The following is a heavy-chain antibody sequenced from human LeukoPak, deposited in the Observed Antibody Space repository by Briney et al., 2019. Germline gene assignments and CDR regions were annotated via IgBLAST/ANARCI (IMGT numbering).Heavy chain of an antibody. Sequence: GGSLRLSRAASGFTFSNAWMSWVRQAPGKGLEWVGRIKSKTDGGTTDYAAPVKGRFTISRDDSKNTLYLQMNSLKTEDTAVYYCTTDPGAEWEPQYAFDIWGQGTMVTVSS. CDR1: GFTFSNAW. CDR2: IKSKTDGGTT. V-gene: IGHV3-15*01. J-gene: IGHJ3*02. CDR3: TTDPGAEWEPQYAFDI. D-gene: IGHD1-26*01.